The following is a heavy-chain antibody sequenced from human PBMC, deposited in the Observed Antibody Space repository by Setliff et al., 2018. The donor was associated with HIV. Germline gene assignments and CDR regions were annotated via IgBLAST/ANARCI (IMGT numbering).Heavy chain of an antibody. CDR1: GFTFSSYW. J-gene: IGHJ6*02. CDR2: IKQDGSKA. Sequence: GGSLRLSCAASGFTFSSYWMSWVRQAPGKGLEWVADIKQDGSKAYYMDSVKGRFTISRDNPKNTLYLQMNSLRAEDTAVYYCARGVRGVVNGMDVWGQGTTVTVSS. V-gene: IGHV3-7*02. CDR3: ARGVRGVVNGMDV. D-gene: IGHD3-10*01.